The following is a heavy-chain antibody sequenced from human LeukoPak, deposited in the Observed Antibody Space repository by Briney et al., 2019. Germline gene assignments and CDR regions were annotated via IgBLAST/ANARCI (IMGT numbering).Heavy chain of an antibody. V-gene: IGHV3-23*01. J-gene: IGHJ6*02. CDR3: ARGDYDLSGSYHYGMDV. CDR1: GLTFSSYA. Sequence: GGSLRLSCAASGLTFSSYAMSWVRQAPGKGLEWVSAISGSGGSTYYADSVKGRFTISRDNSKNTLYLQMNSLRAEDTAVYYCARGDYDLSGSYHYGMDVWGQGTTVTVSS. D-gene: IGHD3-10*01. CDR2: ISGSGGST.